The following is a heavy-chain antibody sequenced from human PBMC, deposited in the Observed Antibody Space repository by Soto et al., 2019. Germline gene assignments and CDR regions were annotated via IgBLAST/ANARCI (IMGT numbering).Heavy chain of an antibody. CDR3: ARDSDHLRYQPYYFDY. J-gene: IGHJ4*02. CDR1: GGSISSYY. D-gene: IGHD2-2*01. Sequence: SETLPLTCTVSGGSISSYYWSWIRQPPGKGLEWLGYIYYSGITNYNPSLKSRVTISVDTSKNQFSLKVSSVTAADTPAYYCARDSDHLRYQPYYFDYLGQGTLVAVSS. CDR2: IYYSGIT. V-gene: IGHV4-59*01.